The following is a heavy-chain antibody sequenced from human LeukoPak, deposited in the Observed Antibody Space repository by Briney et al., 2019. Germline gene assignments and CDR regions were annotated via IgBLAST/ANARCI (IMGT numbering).Heavy chain of an antibody. D-gene: IGHD6-19*01. CDR1: GGSISSYY. V-gene: IGHV4-59*01. CDR3: ARGYSSGWPYYYYYGMDV. J-gene: IGHJ6*02. Sequence: SETLSLTCTVSGGSISSYYWSWIRQPPGKGLEWIGYIYYSGSTNYDPSLKSRVTISVDTSKNQFSLKLSSVTAADTAVYYCARGYSSGWPYYYYYGMDVWGQGTTVTVSS. CDR2: IYYSGST.